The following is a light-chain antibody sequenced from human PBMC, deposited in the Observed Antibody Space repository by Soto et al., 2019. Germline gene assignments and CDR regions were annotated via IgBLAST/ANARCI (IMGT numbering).Light chain of an antibody. CDR2: DTS. CDR3: QQHNNWPPIT. V-gene: IGKV3-11*01. Sequence: EIVLTQSPATLSLSPGERATLSCRASQSVSSYLAWYQQKPGQAPRLLIYDTSNRATGIPPRFSGSGSGTDFTLTISSLEPEDFAVDYCQQHNNWPPITFGQGTRLEIK. CDR1: QSVSSY. J-gene: IGKJ5*01.